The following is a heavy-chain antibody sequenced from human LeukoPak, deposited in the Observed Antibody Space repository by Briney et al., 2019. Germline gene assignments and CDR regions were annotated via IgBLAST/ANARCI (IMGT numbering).Heavy chain of an antibody. D-gene: IGHD4-11*01. CDR1: GYTFTSYG. CDR3: ARDSDTVTSDYFFPY. V-gene: IGHV1-18*01. Sequence: ASVKVSCKASGYTFTSYGISWVRQAPGQGLEWMGWISAYNDNTNYAQKLQGRVTMPTDTSTSTAYMELRSLRSDDTAVYYCARDSDTVTSDYFFPYWGQGTLVTVSS. CDR2: ISAYNDNT. J-gene: IGHJ4*02.